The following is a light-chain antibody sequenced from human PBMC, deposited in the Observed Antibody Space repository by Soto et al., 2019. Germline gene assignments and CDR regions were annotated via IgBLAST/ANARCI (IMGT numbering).Light chain of an antibody. V-gene: IGLV1-51*01. J-gene: IGLJ2*01. CDR1: SSNIGNNY. CDR2: DSN. Sequence: QSVLTQPPSVSAAPGQKVTISCSGSSSNIGNNYVSWYQQLPGTAPKLLIYDSNKRPSGIPDRFSGSKSGTSATLGITGLQTGAEADYYCGTWDNSLSAVVFGGGTKVTVL. CDR3: GTWDNSLSAVV.